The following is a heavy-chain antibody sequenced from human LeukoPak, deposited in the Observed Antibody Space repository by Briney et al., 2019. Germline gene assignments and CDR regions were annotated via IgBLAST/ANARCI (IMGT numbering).Heavy chain of an antibody. CDR2: ISSSSSYT. D-gene: IGHD2-2*01. CDR1: GFTFSDYY. J-gene: IGHJ4*02. CDR3: ATERARYCSSTSCYYVDY. V-gene: IGHV3-11*06. Sequence: GGSLRLSCAASGFTFSDYYMSWIRRAPGKGLEWVSYISSSSSYTNYADSVKGRFTISRDNAKNSLYLQMNSLRAEDTAVYYCATERARYCSSTSCYYVDYWGQGTLVTVSS.